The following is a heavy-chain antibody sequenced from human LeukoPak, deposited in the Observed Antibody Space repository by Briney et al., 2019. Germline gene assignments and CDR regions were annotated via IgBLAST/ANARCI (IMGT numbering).Heavy chain of an antibody. CDR3: ARDRGKGNWFDP. Sequence: GGSLRLSCVVSGFTFSDFWMSWVRQAPGMGLEWVGNIRQDGGENYYVDSVKGRFTISRDNAKKSLYLQMNSLRVEDTAVYYCARDRGKGNWFDPWGQGTLVTVSS. CDR2: IRQDGGEN. D-gene: IGHD3-10*01. CDR1: GFTFSDFW. V-gene: IGHV3-7*03. J-gene: IGHJ5*02.